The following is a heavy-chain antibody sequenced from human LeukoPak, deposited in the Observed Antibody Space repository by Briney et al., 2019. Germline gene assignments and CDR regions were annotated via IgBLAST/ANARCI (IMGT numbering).Heavy chain of an antibody. V-gene: IGHV3-30*18. J-gene: IGHJ4*02. CDR3: AKCRSGYDILTGYDY. Sequence: GGSLRLSCAASRFTFSNYEMHWVRQAPGKGLEWVAVISYDGSNKYYADSVKGRFTISRDNSKNTLYLQMNSLRTEDTAVYYCAKCRSGYDILTGYDYWGQGTLVTVSS. D-gene: IGHD3-9*01. CDR2: ISYDGSNK. CDR1: RFTFSNYE.